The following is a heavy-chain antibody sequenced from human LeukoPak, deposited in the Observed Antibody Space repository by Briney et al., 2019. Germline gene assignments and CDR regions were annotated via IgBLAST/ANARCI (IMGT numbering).Heavy chain of an antibody. CDR2: IKQDGSEK. V-gene: IGHV3-7*01. CDR1: GFTFSSYW. J-gene: IGHJ6*02. Sequence: PGGSLRLSCAASGFTFSSYWMSWVRQAPGKGLEWVANIKQDGSEKYYVDSVKGRFTISRDNAKNSLYLQMNSLRAEDTAVYYCARDGYCSSTSCHYYYYGMDVWGQGATVTVSS. CDR3: ARDGYCSSTSCHYYYYGMDV. D-gene: IGHD2-2*01.